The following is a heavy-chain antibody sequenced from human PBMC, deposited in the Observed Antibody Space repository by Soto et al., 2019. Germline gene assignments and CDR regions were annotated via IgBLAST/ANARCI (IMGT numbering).Heavy chain of an antibody. J-gene: IGHJ4*02. V-gene: IGHV4-30-2*01. CDR2: IYHSGST. D-gene: IGHD3-22*01. CDR3: ARVGYYDSSSVYFDY. Sequence: SETLSLTCAVSGGSISSGGYSWSWIRQPPGKGLEWIGYIYHSGSTYYNPSLKSRVTISVDRSKNQFSLKLSSVTAADTAVYYCARVGYYDSSSVYFDYWGQGTLVTVSS. CDR1: GGSISSGGYS.